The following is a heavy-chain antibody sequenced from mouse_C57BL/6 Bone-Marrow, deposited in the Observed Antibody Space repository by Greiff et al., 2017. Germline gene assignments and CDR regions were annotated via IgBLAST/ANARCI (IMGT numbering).Heavy chain of an antibody. CDR2: INPYNGDT. V-gene: IGHV1-20*01. Sequence: EVQGVESGPELVKPGDSVKISCKASGYSFTGYFMNWVMQSHGKSLEWIGRINPYNGDTFYNQKFKGKATLTVDKSSSTAHMELRSLTSEDSAVYYCARSCGSSSYYFDYWGQGTTLTVSS. D-gene: IGHD1-1*01. CDR1: GYSFTGYF. CDR3: ARSCGSSSYYFDY. J-gene: IGHJ2*01.